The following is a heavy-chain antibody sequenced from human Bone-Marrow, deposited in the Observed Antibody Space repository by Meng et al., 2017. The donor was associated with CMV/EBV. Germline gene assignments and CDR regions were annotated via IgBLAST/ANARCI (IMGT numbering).Heavy chain of an antibody. CDR2: IYHSGRT. J-gene: IGHJ4*02. Sequence: SETLSLTCTVSGYSTSSGYYWGWIRQPPGKGLEWIGSIYHSGRTYYNPSLKSRATISVDTSKNQFSLKLSSVTAADTAVYFCARDFSGYDSCWGQGTLVTVSS. CDR3: ARDFSGYDSC. CDR1: GYSTSSGYY. D-gene: IGHD5-12*01. V-gene: IGHV4-38-2*02.